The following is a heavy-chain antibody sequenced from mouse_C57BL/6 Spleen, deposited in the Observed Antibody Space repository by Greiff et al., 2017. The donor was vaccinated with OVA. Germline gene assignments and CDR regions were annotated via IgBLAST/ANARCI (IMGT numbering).Heavy chain of an antibody. Sequence: EVKLVESGGGLVKPGGSLKLSCAASGFTFSSYAMSWVRQTPEKRLEWVATISDGGSYTYYTDNVKGRFTISRDNAKNNLYLQMSHLKSEDTAMYYCARDPTYYSNYRYAMDYWGQGTSVTVSS. V-gene: IGHV5-4*01. CDR2: ISDGGSYT. CDR3: ARDPTYYSNYRYAMDY. D-gene: IGHD2-5*01. J-gene: IGHJ4*01. CDR1: GFTFSSYA.